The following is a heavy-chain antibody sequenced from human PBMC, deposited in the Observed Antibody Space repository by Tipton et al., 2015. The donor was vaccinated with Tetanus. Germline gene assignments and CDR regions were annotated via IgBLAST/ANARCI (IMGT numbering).Heavy chain of an antibody. V-gene: IGHV4-30-2*01. Sequence: LRLSCAVSGGSVSNGGYSWSWIRQPPGKGLECIGYISNSGRTYYNPSLNSRVTISLDRSKNQFSLKLTSVTAADPAVYYCARGGGNTMFRGGEFVHSYYYQGMDVWGQGTTVTVSS. CDR1: GGSVSNGGYS. D-gene: IGHD3-10*01. J-gene: IGHJ6*02. CDR3: ARGGGNTMFRGGEFVHSYYYQGMDV. CDR2: ISNSGRT.